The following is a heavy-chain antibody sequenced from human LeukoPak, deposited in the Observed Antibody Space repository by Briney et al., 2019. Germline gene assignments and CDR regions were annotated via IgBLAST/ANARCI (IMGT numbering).Heavy chain of an antibody. CDR2: IYYRVTT. Sequence: SETLSLTCTVFGGSINDYYWNWLRQPPGKGLEWIGFIYYRVTTNNNPSLKSRVTTSIDTSKKQFSLNLSSVTAADTAIYYCAGVFSGRRPFELWGQGILVTVSS. CDR1: GGSINDYY. J-gene: IGHJ4*02. CDR3: AGVFSGRRPFEL. D-gene: IGHD3-10*01. V-gene: IGHV4-59*03.